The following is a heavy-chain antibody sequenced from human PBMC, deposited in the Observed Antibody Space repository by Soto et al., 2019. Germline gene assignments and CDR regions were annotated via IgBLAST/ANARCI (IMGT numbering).Heavy chain of an antibody. CDR1: GYQFPDYG. V-gene: IGHV1-18*01. CDR2: ISAYNGDT. J-gene: IGHJ4*02. Sequence: QARLTQSGPEVKKLGASVKVSCKASGYQFPDYGISWVRRAPGQGPEWLGWISAYNGDTEYANKFQGRITVTTDTSTTTVYLELRRLRPEDTAIYYCARVEDSGTYLIWGQGTLVTASS. CDR3: ARVEDSGTYLI. D-gene: IGHD1-26*01.